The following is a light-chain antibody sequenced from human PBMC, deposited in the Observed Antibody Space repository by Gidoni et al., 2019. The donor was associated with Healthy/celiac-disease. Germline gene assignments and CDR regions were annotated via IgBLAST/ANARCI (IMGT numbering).Light chain of an antibody. CDR3: QQYGSSPLT. CDR2: GSS. Sequence: IVLTQSPGTLSLSPGARATLSCRASQSVSSSYLAWYQQKPGQAPRLLMYGSSSRATGIPDRFSGSGSGTDFTLTISRLEPEDFAVYYCQQYGSSPLTFGGGTKVEIK. V-gene: IGKV3-20*01. CDR1: QSVSSSY. J-gene: IGKJ4*01.